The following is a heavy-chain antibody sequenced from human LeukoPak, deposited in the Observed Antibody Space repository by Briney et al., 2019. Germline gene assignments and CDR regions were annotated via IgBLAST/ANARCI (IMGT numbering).Heavy chain of an antibody. CDR3: AREYDDHDY. Sequence: GGSLRLSCAASGFTFSSYWLHWVRHAPGKGLVWVSRIKGDERSTNYADSVKGRFTISRDNAKNTVYLEMNSLRAEDTAVYYCAREYDDHDYWGQGTLVTVSS. V-gene: IGHV3-74*01. D-gene: IGHD3-16*01. J-gene: IGHJ4*02. CDR1: GFTFSSYW. CDR2: IKGDERST.